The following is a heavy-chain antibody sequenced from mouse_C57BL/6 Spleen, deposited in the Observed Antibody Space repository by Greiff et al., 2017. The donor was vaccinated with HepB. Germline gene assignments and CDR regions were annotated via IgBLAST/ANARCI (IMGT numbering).Heavy chain of an antibody. Sequence: VQLQQSGAELVKPGASVKLSCKASGYTFTEYTIHWVKQRSGQGLEWIGWFYPGSGSIKYNEKFKDKATLTADKSSSTVYMELSRLTSEDSAVYFCARHEDYYSNYDYYAMDYWGQGASVTVSS. CDR2: FYPGSGSI. D-gene: IGHD2-5*01. V-gene: IGHV1-62-2*01. CDR3: ARHEDYYSNYDYYAMDY. CDR1: GYTFTEYT. J-gene: IGHJ4*01.